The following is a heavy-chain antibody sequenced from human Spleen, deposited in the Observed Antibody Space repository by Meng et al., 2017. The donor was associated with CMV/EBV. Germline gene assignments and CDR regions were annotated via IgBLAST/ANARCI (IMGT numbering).Heavy chain of an antibody. V-gene: IGHV3-21*01. CDR3: AKEANYYGSGSYDY. CDR2: ISSSSSYI. D-gene: IGHD3-10*01. CDR1: GFTFSSYS. J-gene: IGHJ4*02. Sequence: GGSLRLSCAASGFTFSSYSMNWVRQAPGKGLEWVSSISSSSSYIYYADSVKGRFTISRDNSKNTLYLQMNSLRAEDTAVYYCAKEANYYGSGSYDYWGQGTLVTVSS.